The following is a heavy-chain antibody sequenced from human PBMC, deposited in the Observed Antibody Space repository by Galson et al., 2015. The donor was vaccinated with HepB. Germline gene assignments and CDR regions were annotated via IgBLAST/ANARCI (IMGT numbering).Heavy chain of an antibody. J-gene: IGHJ4*02. V-gene: IGHV3-30*04. Sequence: SLRLSCAASGFTFSSYGMHWVRQAPGKGLEWVAVISYDGSNKDYADSVKGRFTISRDNSKNTLYLQMNSLRAEDTAVYYCARDIYTSYYYDSSCYNGGDYWGQGTLVTVSS. D-gene: IGHD3-22*01. CDR2: ISYDGSNK. CDR1: GFTFSSYG. CDR3: ARDIYTSYYYDSSCYNGGDY.